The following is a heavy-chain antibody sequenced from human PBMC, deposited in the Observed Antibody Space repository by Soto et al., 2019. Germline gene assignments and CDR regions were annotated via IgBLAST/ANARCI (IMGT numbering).Heavy chain of an antibody. J-gene: IGHJ4*02. CDR2: IIPILGIA. D-gene: IGHD4-4*01. Sequence: QVQLVQSGAEVKKPGSSVKVSCKASGGTFSSYTISWVRQAPGQGLEWMGRIIPILGIANYAQKFQGRVTITADKSTSTAYMELSSLRSEDTAVYYCAREVTTVTKYFDYWGQGTLVTVSS. V-gene: IGHV1-69*08. CDR1: GGTFSSYT. CDR3: AREVTTVTKYFDY.